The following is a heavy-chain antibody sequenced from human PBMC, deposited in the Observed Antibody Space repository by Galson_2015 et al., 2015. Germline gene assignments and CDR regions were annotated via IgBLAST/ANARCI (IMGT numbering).Heavy chain of an antibody. J-gene: IGHJ6*02. CDR3: ARLGQAVTTYYYYGMDV. CDR2: IDPSDSYT. D-gene: IGHD4-17*01. Sequence: QSGAEVKKPGESLRISCKGPGYSFTSYWISWVRQMPGKGLEWMGRIDPSDSYTNYSPSFQGHVTISADKSISTAYLQWSSLKASDTAMYYCARLGQAVTTYYYYGMDVWGQGTTVTVSS. V-gene: IGHV5-10-1*01. CDR1: GYSFTSYW.